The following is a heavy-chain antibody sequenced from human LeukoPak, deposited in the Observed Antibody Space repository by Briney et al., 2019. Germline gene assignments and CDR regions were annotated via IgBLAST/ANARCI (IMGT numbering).Heavy chain of an antibody. J-gene: IGHJ4*02. Sequence: GGSLRLSCVASGFTFSDYYMSWIRQAPGKGLEWVSFISSSGGSIYYADSVKGRFTISRDNAKNSLYPQMNSLRPEDTAVYYCVRVSRGSGGYFDYWGQGTLVTVSS. V-gene: IGHV3-11*04. CDR3: VRVSRGSGGYFDY. D-gene: IGHD3-10*01. CDR2: ISSSGGSI. CDR1: GFTFSDYY.